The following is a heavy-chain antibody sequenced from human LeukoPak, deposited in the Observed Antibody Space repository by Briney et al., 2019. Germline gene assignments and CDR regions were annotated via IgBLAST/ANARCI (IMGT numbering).Heavy chain of an antibody. J-gene: IGHJ4*02. D-gene: IGHD4-17*01. Sequence: ASVKVSCKASGYTLTSYYMHWVRQAPGQGLEWMGIINPSGGSTSYAQKFQGRVTMTRDMSTSTVYMELSSLRSEDTAVYYCARHRYGDLFDYWGQGTLVTVSS. CDR2: INPSGGST. V-gene: IGHV1-46*01. CDR3: ARHRYGDLFDY. CDR1: GYTLTSYY.